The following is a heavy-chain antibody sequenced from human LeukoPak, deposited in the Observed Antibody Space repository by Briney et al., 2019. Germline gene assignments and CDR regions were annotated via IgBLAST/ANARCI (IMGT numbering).Heavy chain of an antibody. CDR3: ARGSWDGYSRGAFDI. V-gene: IGHV4-30-4*08. D-gene: IGHD5-24*01. CDR2: IYYSGST. J-gene: IGHJ3*02. Sequence: SQTLSLTCTVSGGSISSGGYYWSWIRQPPGKGLEWIGYIYYSGSTYYNPSLKSRVTISVDTSKNQFSLKLSSVTAADTAVYYCARGSWDGYSRGAFDIWGQGTMVTVSS. CDR1: GGSISSGGYY.